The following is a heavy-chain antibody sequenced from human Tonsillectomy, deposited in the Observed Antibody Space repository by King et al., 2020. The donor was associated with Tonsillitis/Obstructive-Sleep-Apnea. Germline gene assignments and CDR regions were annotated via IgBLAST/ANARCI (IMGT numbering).Heavy chain of an antibody. CDR1: GFTFSDYY. CDR3: ARGGEYSSSSAAFDI. V-gene: IGHV3-11*05. D-gene: IGHD6-6*01. Sequence: VQLVESGGGLVKPGGSLRLSCAASGFTFSDYYMSWIRQAPGKGLEWVSYISSSSSYTNYADSVKGRFTISRDNAKNSLYLQMNSLRAEDTAVYYCARGGEYSSSSAAFDIWGHGTMVTVSS. J-gene: IGHJ3*02. CDR2: ISSSSSYT.